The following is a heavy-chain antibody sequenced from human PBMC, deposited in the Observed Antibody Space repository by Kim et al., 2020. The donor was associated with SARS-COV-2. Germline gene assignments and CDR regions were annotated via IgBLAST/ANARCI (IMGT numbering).Heavy chain of an antibody. CDR3: ARLMTTVTTRWFDP. J-gene: IGHJ5*02. Sequence: AQTFKGRVTMTRDTSTSTVYMELSSLRYEDTAVYYCARLMTTVTTRWFDPWGQGTLVTVSS. V-gene: IGHV1-46*01. D-gene: IGHD4-17*01.